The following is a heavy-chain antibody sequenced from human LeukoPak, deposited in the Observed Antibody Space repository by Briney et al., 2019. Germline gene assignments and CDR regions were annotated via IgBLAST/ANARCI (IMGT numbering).Heavy chain of an antibody. D-gene: IGHD4-17*01. CDR3: ARYGTVFDY. CDR1: GFPFTTYS. CDR2: ISSSSSYR. Sequence: PGGSLRLSCAASGFPFTTYSMNWVRQAPGKGLEWVSSISSSSSYRYYADSVKDRFTISRDNAKNSLYLQMNSLRAEDTAVYYCARYGTVFDYWGQGTLVTVSS. V-gene: IGHV3-21*01. J-gene: IGHJ4*02.